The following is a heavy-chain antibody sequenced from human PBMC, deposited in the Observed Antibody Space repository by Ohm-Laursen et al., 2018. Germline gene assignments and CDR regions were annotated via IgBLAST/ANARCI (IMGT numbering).Heavy chain of an antibody. V-gene: IGHV3-33*03. D-gene: IGHD1-26*01. CDR3: ASLNSGSFDY. CDR2: IWYDGSNE. J-gene: IGHJ4*02. Sequence: SLRLSCAASGFTFNNYDMHWVRQAPGKGLEWVAVIWYDGSNEYYADSVKGRFTISRDDSKNTLFLQVNNLRAEDTAVYYCASLNSGSFDYWGQGTLVTVSS. CDR1: GFTFNNYD.